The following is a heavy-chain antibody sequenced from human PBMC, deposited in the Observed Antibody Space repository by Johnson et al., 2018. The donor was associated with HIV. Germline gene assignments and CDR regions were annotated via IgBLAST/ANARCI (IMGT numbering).Heavy chain of an antibody. CDR2: IRYDGSNK. Sequence: QVQLVESGGGVVQPGGSLRLSCAASGFPFSSHGMHWVRQAPGKGLEGVAFIRYDGSNKDYAESVKGRFPISRDNSNNTLYLQMNSLRVEDTAVYYCAKLRGWLQLGAFDIWGQGTMVTVSS. V-gene: IGHV3-30*02. CDR3: AKLRGWLQLGAFDI. J-gene: IGHJ3*02. CDR1: GFPFSSHG. D-gene: IGHD5-24*01.